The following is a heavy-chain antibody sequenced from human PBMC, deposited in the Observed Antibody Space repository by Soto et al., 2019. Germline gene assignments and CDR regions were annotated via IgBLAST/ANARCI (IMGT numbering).Heavy chain of an antibody. J-gene: IGHJ4*02. CDR1: GYTFNKYA. D-gene: IGHD2-21*01. CDR3: ARDHAYGIPDY. V-gene: IGHV1-3*01. Sequence: QVQLVQSGAEVKKPGASVKVSCKASGYTFNKYAMQWVRQAPGQRLEWMGWINAGNGNTKYSQKFQGKVTITSDTSASTSYMERSSLRSEDTAVYYCARDHAYGIPDYRGQGTLVTVSS. CDR2: INAGNGNT.